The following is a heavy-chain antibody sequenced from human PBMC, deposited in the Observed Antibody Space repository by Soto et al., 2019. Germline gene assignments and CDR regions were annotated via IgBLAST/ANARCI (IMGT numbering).Heavy chain of an antibody. V-gene: IGHV3-7*03. D-gene: IGHD3-10*01. CDR3: SRENWFQDY. Sequence: ESGGGLVQPGGSLRLSCAASGFTFSVYYMTWVRQAPGKGLEWVASIKNDGSEQYYVDSVKGRFTISRDNAKNSVYLHMNSLRAGDTALYYCSRENWFQDYWGQGTLVTVSS. CDR2: IKNDGSEQ. J-gene: IGHJ4*02. CDR1: GFTFSVYY.